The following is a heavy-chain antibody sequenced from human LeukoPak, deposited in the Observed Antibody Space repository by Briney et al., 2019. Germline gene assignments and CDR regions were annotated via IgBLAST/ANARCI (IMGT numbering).Heavy chain of an antibody. J-gene: IGHJ6*03. Sequence: GGSLRLSCAASGFTFSNYAMSWVRQAPGKGLECVSAISGSGNSTYFADSVKGRFTISRDNSKNTLYLQMNSLRAEDTAVYYCARSLYYFYMDVWGKGTTVTVSS. CDR2: ISGSGNST. V-gene: IGHV3-23*01. CDR3: ARSLYYFYMDV. CDR1: GFTFSNYA.